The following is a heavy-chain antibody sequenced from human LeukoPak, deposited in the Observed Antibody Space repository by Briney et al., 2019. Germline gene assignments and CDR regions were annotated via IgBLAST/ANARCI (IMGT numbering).Heavy chain of an antibody. V-gene: IGHV4-34*01. D-gene: IGHD4-17*01. CDR2: INHSGST. Sequence: SETLSLTCAVYGGSFSGYYWSWIRQPPGKGLEWIGEINHSGSTNYNPSLKSRVTISVDTSKNQFSLKLSSVTAADTAVYYCARGILGATVTKRKRRYFDLWGRGTLVTVSS. J-gene: IGHJ2*01. CDR1: GGSFSGYY. CDR3: ARGILGATVTKRKRRYFDL.